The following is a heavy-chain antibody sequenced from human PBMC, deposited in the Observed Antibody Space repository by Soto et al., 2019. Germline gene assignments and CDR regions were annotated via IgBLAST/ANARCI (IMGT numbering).Heavy chain of an antibody. CDR3: ARDNKVGSGWYLLWY. V-gene: IGHV1-46*03. J-gene: IGHJ4*02. CDR2: INPSGGST. CDR1: GYTFTSYY. Sequence: QVQLVQSGAEVKKPGASVKVSCKASGYTFTSYYMHWVRQAPGQGLEWMGIINPSGGSTSYAQKFQGRVTMTRDTSTSTVYMELSSLRSEDTAVYYCARDNKVGSGWYLLWYWGQGTLVTVSS. D-gene: IGHD6-19*01.